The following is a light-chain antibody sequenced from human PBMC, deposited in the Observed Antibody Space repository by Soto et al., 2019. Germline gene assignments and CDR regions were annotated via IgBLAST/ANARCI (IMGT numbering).Light chain of an antibody. J-gene: IGKJ1*01. CDR2: AAS. V-gene: IGKV1-12*01. CDR1: QRVRNW. Sequence: DIQMTQSPSSVSASVGERVTITCRASQRVRNWLAWYQQRPGEAPKLLIYAASSLQSGVPSRFSGSGSGTDFTLTISSLHPEDFATYYCQQADSFPWTFGQGTKVEIK. CDR3: QQADSFPWT.